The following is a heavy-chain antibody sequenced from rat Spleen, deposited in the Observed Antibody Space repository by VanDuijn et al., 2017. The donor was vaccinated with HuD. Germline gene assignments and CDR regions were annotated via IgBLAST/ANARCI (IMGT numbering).Heavy chain of an antibody. CDR2: ISTGGGNT. CDR3: TRENYSSSY. J-gene: IGHJ2*01. D-gene: IGHD1-2*01. V-gene: IGHV5-31*01. Sequence: EVQLVESGGGLVQPGRSLKLSCVASGFTFNNYWMTWIRQAPGKGLEWVASISTGGGNTYYRDSVKGRFTISRDNAKSTLYLQMNSLRSEDTATYYCTRENYSSSYWGQGVMVTVSS. CDR1: GFTFNNYW.